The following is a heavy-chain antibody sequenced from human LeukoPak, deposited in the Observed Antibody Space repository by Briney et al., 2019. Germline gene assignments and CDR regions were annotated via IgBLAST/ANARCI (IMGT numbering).Heavy chain of an antibody. CDR2: IWEDGTNI. V-gene: IGHV3-33*01. CDR1: GFTFSTYG. CDR3: ARVIYSGWEGELSD. D-gene: IGHD6-19*01. Sequence: GTSLRLSCAASGFTFSTYGMHWVRQAPGKGLEWVAVIWEDGTNIHYADSVKGRFTISRDNSKNTLYLQMNSLRAEDTAVYYCARVIYSGWEGELSDWGQGTLVTVSS. J-gene: IGHJ4*02.